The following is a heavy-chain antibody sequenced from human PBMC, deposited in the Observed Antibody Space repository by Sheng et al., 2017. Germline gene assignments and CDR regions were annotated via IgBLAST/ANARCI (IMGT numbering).Heavy chain of an antibody. CDR1: GLTVSSNY. Sequence: EVQLVESGGDLVQPGGSLRLSCVASGLTVSSNYIAWVRQAPGKGLEWVSVLFSDGSSYYADSVKGRFTISRDNSRNTVSLQMDRLGPEDSAVYYCARGSILSGVNXYSGXFRPWGQGPWSTVSS. CDR2: LFSDGSS. D-gene: IGHD2-15*01. CDR3: ARGSILSGVNXYSGXFRP. J-gene: IGHJ5*02. V-gene: IGHV3-66*02.